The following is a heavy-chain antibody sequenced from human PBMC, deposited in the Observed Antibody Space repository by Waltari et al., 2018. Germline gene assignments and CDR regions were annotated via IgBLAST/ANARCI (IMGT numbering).Heavy chain of an antibody. Sequence: QVQLVESGGGVVQPGGSLRLSCAASGFTFSSYGMHWVRQAPGKGLEWVAFIRYDGSNKYYADSVKGRFTISRDNSKNTLYLQMNSLRTEDTAVYYCARRFWNGLYDYMDVWGKGTTVTISS. CDR3: ARRFWNGLYDYMDV. CDR2: IRYDGSNK. J-gene: IGHJ6*03. D-gene: IGHD1-1*01. CDR1: GFTFSSYG. V-gene: IGHV3-30*02.